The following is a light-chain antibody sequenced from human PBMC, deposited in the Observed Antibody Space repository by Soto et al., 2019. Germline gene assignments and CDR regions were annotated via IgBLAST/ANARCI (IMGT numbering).Light chain of an antibody. CDR1: SGHSNYA. CDR3: QTWGTGIQV. Sequence: QLVLTQSPSASASLGASVKLTCTLSSGHSNYAIAWHQQRPEKGPRYLMKLNSDGSHSKGDGIPDRFSGSISGAERYLTISSLQSEDEAEYYCQTWGTGIQVFGGGTKLTVL. CDR2: LNSDGSH. V-gene: IGLV4-69*01. J-gene: IGLJ2*01.